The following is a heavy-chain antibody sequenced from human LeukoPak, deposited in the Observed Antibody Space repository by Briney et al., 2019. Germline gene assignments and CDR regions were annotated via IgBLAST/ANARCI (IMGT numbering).Heavy chain of an antibody. CDR1: GYTFTSYD. CDR3: ARERPSQYSSSWYSYYYYGMDV. J-gene: IGHJ6*02. D-gene: IGHD6-13*01. V-gene: IGHV1-8*01. Sequence: ASVKVSCKASGYTFTSYDINWVRQATGQGLEWMGWMNPNSGNTGYAQKFQGRVTMTRNTSISTAYMELSSLRSEDTAVYYCARERPSQYSSSWYSYYYYGMDVWGQGTTVTVSS. CDR2: MNPNSGNT.